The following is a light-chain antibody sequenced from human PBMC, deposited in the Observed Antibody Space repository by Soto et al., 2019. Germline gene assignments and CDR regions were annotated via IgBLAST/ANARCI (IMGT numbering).Light chain of an antibody. CDR3: QQYGSSPRT. V-gene: IGKV3-20*01. J-gene: IGKJ1*01. Sequence: EIVMTQSPATLSVSPGERVTLSCRASQSVSSSYLAWYQQKPGQAPRLLIYGASSRATGIPDRFSGSGSGTEFTLTISRLEPEDFAVYYCQQYGSSPRTFGQGTKVEIK. CDR2: GAS. CDR1: QSVSSSY.